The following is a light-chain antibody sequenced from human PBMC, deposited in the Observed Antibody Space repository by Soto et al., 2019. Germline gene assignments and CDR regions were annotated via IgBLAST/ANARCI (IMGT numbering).Light chain of an antibody. J-gene: IGLJ2*01. V-gene: IGLV2-14*01. CDR2: DVS. CDR1: SRDVGGYNY. CDR3: SSYTSSSTLV. Sequence: QSALTQPASVSGSPGQSITIFCTGTSRDVGGYNYVSWYQQHPGKAPKLMIYDVSNRPSGVSNRFSGFKSGNTASLTISGLQAEDEADYYCSSYTSSSTLVFGGGTKLTVL.